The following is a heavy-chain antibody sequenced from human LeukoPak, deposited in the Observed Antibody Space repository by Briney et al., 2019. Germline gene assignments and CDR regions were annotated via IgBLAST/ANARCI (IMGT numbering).Heavy chain of an antibody. V-gene: IGHV3-21*01. Sequence: GGSLRLSCAASGFTFSSYSMNWVRQAPGKGLEWVSSISSSSSYIYYADSVKGRFTISRDNAKNSLYLQMNGLRAEDTAVYYCARDGSGSSYYYGMDVWGQGTTVTVSS. CDR1: GFTFSSYS. D-gene: IGHD3-10*01. CDR3: ARDGSGSSYYYGMDV. CDR2: ISSSSSYI. J-gene: IGHJ6*02.